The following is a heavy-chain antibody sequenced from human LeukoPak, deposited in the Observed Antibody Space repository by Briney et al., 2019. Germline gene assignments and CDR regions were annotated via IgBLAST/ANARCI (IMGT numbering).Heavy chain of an antibody. Sequence: SETLSLTCTVSGGSISSRHCYWGWIRQPPRKGLEWIGSVFYSGSTYYNPSLKSRVTISVDTSKNQFSLKLTSVTAADTAVYYCARLDNSGYYFIDYWGQGTLVTVSS. D-gene: IGHD3-22*01. CDR3: ARLDNSGYYFIDY. J-gene: IGHJ4*02. V-gene: IGHV4-39*01. CDR2: VFYSGST. CDR1: GGSISSRHCY.